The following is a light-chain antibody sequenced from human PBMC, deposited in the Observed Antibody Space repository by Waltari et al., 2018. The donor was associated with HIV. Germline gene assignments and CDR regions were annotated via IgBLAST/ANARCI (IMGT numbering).Light chain of an antibody. CDR2: DAS. J-gene: IGKJ2*01. V-gene: IGKV3-11*01. CDR3: QQRSNWPPYT. Sequence: EIVLTQSPATLSLSPGDRATLSCRASQSVSSYLAWYQQKPVQAPRLLIYDASNRATGIPARFSGSGSGTDVTLTITSLEPEDFAVYYCQQRSNWPPYTFGQGTKLEIK. CDR1: QSVSSY.